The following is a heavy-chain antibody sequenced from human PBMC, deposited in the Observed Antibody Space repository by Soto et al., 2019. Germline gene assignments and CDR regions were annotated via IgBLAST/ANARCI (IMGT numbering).Heavy chain of an antibody. CDR3: ARGDSTDCSNGVCSFFYNHDMDV. V-gene: IGHV1-2*04. J-gene: IGHJ6*02. Sequence: ASVKVSCKASGYSFTDYHIHWVRQAPGQGLERLGRINPKSGGTSTAQKFQGWVTMTTDTSISTASMELTRLTSDDTAIYYCARGDSTDCSNGVCSFFYNHDMDVWGQGTTVTVSS. D-gene: IGHD2-8*01. CDR2: INPKSGGT. CDR1: GYSFTDYH.